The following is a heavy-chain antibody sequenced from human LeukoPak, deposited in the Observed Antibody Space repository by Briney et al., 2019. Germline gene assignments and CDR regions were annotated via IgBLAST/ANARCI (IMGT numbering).Heavy chain of an antibody. J-gene: IGHJ5*02. D-gene: IGHD6-13*01. Sequence: SETLSLTCTVFGGSISSYYWSWIRQPPGKGLEWIGYIYYSGSTNYNPSLKSRVTISVDTSKNQFSLRLRSVTAADTAVYYCARQTYSNSWSDPRWFDPWGQGTLVTVSS. CDR1: GGSISSYY. V-gene: IGHV4-59*08. CDR2: IYYSGST. CDR3: ARQTYSNSWSDPRWFDP.